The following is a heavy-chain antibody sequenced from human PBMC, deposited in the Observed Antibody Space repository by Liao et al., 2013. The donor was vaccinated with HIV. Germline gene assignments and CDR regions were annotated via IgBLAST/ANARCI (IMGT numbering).Heavy chain of an antibody. D-gene: IGHD5-24*01. V-gene: IGHV4-39*07. CDR2: INYSGST. Sequence: LQLQESGPGLVKPSETLSLTCTVSGGSIRYRTDYWGWIRQPPGKGLEWIGEINYSGSTTYKSSLKSRVTISVDTSKNQFSLRLSSVTAADTAVYYCARGSVATIRTRVDAFDIWGQGTMVTVSS. CDR1: GGSIRYRTDY. J-gene: IGHJ3*02. CDR3: ARGSVATIRTRVDAFDI.